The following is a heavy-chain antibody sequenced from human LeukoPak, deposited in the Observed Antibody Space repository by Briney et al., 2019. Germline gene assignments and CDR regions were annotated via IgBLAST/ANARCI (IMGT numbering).Heavy chain of an antibody. CDR3: AKPLYSSGVSGWRTPFDY. J-gene: IGHJ4*02. D-gene: IGHD6-19*01. CDR1: GFTFSSYA. CDR2: ISYDGSNK. Sequence: GGSLRLSCAASGFTFSSYAMHWVRQAPGKGLEWVAVISYDGSNKYYADSVKGRFTISRDNSKNTLYLQMNSLRAEDTAVYYCAKPLYSSGVSGWRTPFDYWGQGTLVTVSS. V-gene: IGHV3-30-3*02.